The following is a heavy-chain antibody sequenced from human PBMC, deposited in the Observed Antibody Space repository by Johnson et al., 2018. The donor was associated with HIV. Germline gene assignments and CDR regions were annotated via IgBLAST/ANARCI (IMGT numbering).Heavy chain of an antibody. V-gene: IGHV3-9*01. CDR2: ISWNSGSI. J-gene: IGHJ3*02. Sequence: VQLVESGGGVVQPGGSLRLSCAASGFTFSSYWMSWVRQAPGKGLEWVSGISWNSGSIGYADSVKGRFTISRDNAKNSLYLQMNSLRAEDTALYYCAGGRIGAFDIWGQGTMVTVSS. D-gene: IGHD2-15*01. CDR1: GFTFSSYW. CDR3: AGGRIGAFDI.